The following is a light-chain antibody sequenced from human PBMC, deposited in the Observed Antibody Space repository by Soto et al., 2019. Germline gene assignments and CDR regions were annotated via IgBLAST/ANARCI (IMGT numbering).Light chain of an antibody. CDR2: DAS. V-gene: IGKV3-11*01. CDR3: HHRGNGIT. Sequence: EIVLTQSPATLSLSPVDTATLSCGASQSVSSSLAWYQQKPGQAPRLLIYDASNRATGIPARFSGSGSGTDFTLTISSLEPEDFAVYYCHHRGNGITFGQGTRLEI. CDR1: QSVSSS. J-gene: IGKJ5*01.